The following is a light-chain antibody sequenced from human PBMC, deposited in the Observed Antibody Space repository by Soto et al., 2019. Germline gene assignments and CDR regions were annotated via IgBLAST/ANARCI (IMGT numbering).Light chain of an antibody. V-gene: IGKV3-15*01. CDR2: GAS. CDR3: QHYNNWPPAWT. CDR1: QSVRNN. Sequence: EIVMTQSPATLPVSPGERATLSCRASQSVRNNLAWYQQKPGQAPRLLIYGASTRATGIPARFSGSGSGTEFTLTISSLQSEDFALYYCQHYNNWPPAWTFGQGTKVEIK. J-gene: IGKJ1*01.